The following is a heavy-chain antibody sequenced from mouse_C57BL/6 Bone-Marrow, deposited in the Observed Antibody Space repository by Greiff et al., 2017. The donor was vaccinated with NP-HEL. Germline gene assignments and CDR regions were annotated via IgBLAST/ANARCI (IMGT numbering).Heavy chain of an antibody. CDR1: GYSITSGYY. D-gene: IGHD2-5*01. V-gene: IGHV3-6*01. J-gene: IGHJ2*01. CDR2: ISYDGSN. CDR3: ASYYSNYGYFDY. Sequence: EVKLQESGPGLVKPSQSLSLTCSVTGYSITSGYYWNWIRQFPGNKLEWMGYISYDGSNNYNPSLKNRISITRDTSKNQFFLKLNSVTTEDTATYYCASYYSNYGYFDYWGQGTTLTVSS.